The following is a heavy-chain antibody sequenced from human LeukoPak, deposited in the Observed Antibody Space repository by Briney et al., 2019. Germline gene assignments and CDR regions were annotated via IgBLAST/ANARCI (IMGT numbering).Heavy chain of an antibody. V-gene: IGHV1-2*02. D-gene: IGHD6-19*01. CDR1: GYXFTGYY. Sequence: ASVKVSCKASGYXFTGYYIHWVRQAPGQGLEWMGWINPNSGGTNYAQKFQGRVTMTRDTSISTAYMELSRLRSDDTAVYYCARGRDSSGWPGYFQHWGQGTLVTVSS. J-gene: IGHJ1*01. CDR2: INPNSGGT. CDR3: ARGRDSSGWPGYFQH.